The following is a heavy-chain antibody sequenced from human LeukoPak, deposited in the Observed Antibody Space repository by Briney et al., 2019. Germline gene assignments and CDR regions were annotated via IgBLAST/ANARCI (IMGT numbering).Heavy chain of an antibody. CDR3: ATDPKEYYDILTGYYVMDY. Sequence: ASVKVSCKVSGYTLTELSMHWVRQAPGKGLEWMGGFDPEDGETIYAQKFQGRVTMTEDTSTDTAYMELSSLRSEDTAVYYCATDPKEYYDILTGYYVMDYWGQGTLVTVSS. D-gene: IGHD3-9*01. CDR2: FDPEDGET. CDR1: GYTLTELS. J-gene: IGHJ4*02. V-gene: IGHV1-24*01.